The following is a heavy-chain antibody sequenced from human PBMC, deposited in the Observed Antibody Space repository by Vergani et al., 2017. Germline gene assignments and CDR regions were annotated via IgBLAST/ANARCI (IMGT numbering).Heavy chain of an antibody. V-gene: IGHV4-4*02. CDR3: ARAAGSSWYYYYYGMDV. Sequence: QVQLQESGPGLVKPSGTLSLTCAVSGGSISSSNWWSWVRQPPGKGLEWIGEIYHSGSTNYNPSLKSRVTISVDKSKNQFSLKLSSVTAADTAVYSCARAAGSSWYYYYYGMDVWGQGTTVTVSS. CDR1: GGSISSSNW. D-gene: IGHD6-13*01. J-gene: IGHJ6*02. CDR2: IYHSGST.